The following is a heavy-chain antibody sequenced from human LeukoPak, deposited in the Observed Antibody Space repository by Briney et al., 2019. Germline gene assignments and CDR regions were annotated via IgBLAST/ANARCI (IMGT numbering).Heavy chain of an antibody. CDR2: ISGSGGST. V-gene: IGHV3-23*01. D-gene: IGHD3-22*01. CDR3: AKSSRTMIVVVIPYYFDY. CDR1: GFTFSSYA. Sequence: GGSLRLSCAASGFTFSSYAMSWVRQAPGKGLEWVSAISGSGGSTYYADSVKGRFTIPRDNSKNTLYLQMNSLRAEDTAVYYCAKSSRTMIVVVIPYYFDYWGQGTLVTVSS. J-gene: IGHJ4*02.